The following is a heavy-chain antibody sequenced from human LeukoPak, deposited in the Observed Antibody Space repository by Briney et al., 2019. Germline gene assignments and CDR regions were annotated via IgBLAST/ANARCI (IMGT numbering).Heavy chain of an antibody. CDR3: ARDFGFGESV. V-gene: IGHV3-23*01. J-gene: IGHJ6*04. CDR2: ISGSGGST. CDR1: GFTFSSYG. Sequence: GGSLRLSCAASGFTFSSYGMSWVRQAPGKGLEWVSAISGSGGSTYYADSVKGRFTISRDNAKNSLYLQMNSLRAEDTAVYYCARDFGFGESVWGKGTTVTISS. D-gene: IGHD3-10*01.